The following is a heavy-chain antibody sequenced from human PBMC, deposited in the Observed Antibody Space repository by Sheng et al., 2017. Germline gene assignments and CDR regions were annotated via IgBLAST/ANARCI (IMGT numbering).Heavy chain of an antibody. D-gene: IGHD1-26*01. Sequence: QVQLVQSGAEVKKPGSSVKVSCKASGGTFSSYAISWVRQAPGQGFEWMGGIIPIFGTANYAQKFQGRVTITADESTSTAYMELSNLRSEDTAVYYCARVVGATFSWGYYFDYWGQGTLVTVSS. V-gene: IGHV1-69*13. CDR2: IIPIFGTA. CDR3: ARVVGATFSWGYYFDY. J-gene: IGHJ4*02. CDR1: GGTFSSYA.